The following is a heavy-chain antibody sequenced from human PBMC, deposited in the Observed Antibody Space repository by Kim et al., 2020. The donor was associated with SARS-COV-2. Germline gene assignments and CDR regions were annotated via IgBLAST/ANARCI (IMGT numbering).Heavy chain of an antibody. Sequence: GGSLRLSCAASGFTVSSNYMSWVRQAPGKGLEWVSVIYSGGSTYYADSVKGRFTISRHNSKNTLYLQMNSLRAEDTAVYYCARESGYDHDGDYFVTGGRYFDLWGRGTLVTVSS. J-gene: IGHJ2*01. CDR3: ARESGYDHDGDYFVTGGRYFDL. CDR1: GFTVSSNY. CDR2: IYSGGST. V-gene: IGHV3-53*04. D-gene: IGHD5-12*01.